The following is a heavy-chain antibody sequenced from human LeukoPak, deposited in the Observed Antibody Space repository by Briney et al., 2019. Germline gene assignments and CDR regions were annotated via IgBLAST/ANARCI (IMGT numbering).Heavy chain of an antibody. CDR3: ASSSSSIAAQGYYYYYMDV. D-gene: IGHD6-6*01. Sequence: ASVKVSCKASGYTFTSYDFNWVRQATGQGLEWMGWMNPNSGNTGYAQKFQGRVTITRNTSISTAYMELSSLRSEDTAVYYCASSSSSIAAQGYYYYYMDVWGKGTTVTVSS. CDR2: MNPNSGNT. J-gene: IGHJ6*03. CDR1: GYTFTSYD. V-gene: IGHV1-8*03.